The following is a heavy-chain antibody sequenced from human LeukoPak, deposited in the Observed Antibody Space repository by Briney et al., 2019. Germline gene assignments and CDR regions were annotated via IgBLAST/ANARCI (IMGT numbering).Heavy chain of an antibody. CDR2: IYYTGNT. D-gene: IGHD4-17*01. CDR3: ARDQGAMTTVTPRVSYAFDI. V-gene: IGHV4-59*13. CDR1: GGSISSYY. Sequence: SETLSLTCTVSGGSISSYYWSWIRQPPGKGLEWIGYIYYTGNTNYNPSLKSRLTISLDTSKNQFSLRLSSVTAADTAVYYCARDQGAMTTVTPRVSYAFDIWGQGTMVTVSS. J-gene: IGHJ3*02.